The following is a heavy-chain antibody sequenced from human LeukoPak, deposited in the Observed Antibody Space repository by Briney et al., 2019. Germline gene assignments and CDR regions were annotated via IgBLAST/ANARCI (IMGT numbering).Heavy chain of an antibody. V-gene: IGHV3-21*01. Sequence: PGGSLRLSCAASGFTFSSYSMNWVRQAPGKGLEWVSSISSSSSYIYYADSVKGRFTISRDNAKNSLYLQMNSLRAEDTAVYYCARVSPPNSYYDSWSGYNPFDYWGQGTLVTVSS. J-gene: IGHJ4*02. CDR2: ISSSSSYI. CDR1: GFTFSSYS. CDR3: ARVSPPNSYYDSWSGYNPFDY. D-gene: IGHD3-3*01.